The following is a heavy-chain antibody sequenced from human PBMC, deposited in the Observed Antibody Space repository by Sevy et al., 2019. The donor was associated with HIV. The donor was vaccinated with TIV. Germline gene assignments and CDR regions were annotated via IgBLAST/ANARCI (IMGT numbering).Heavy chain of an antibody. D-gene: IGHD6-13*01. CDR3: ARGGAAAGYYFDY. J-gene: IGHJ4*02. CDR1: GDSVSSNSAA. CDR2: TYYRSKWYN. V-gene: IGHV6-1*01. Sequence: KQSQTLSLTCAISGDSVSSNSAAWNWISQSPSRGLEWLGRTYYRSKWYNDYAVSVKSRITINPDTSKNQFSLQLNSVTPEDTAVYYCARGGAAAGYYFDYWGQGTLVTVSS.